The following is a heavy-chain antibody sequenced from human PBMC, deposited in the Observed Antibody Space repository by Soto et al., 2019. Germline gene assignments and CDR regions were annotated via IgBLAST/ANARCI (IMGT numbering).Heavy chain of an antibody. CDR2: ISGSGGST. CDR3: AKRLDYYYYYGMDV. V-gene: IGHV3-23*01. Sequence: GGSLRLSCAAFGFTFSSYAMSWVRQAPGKGLEWVSAISGSGGSTYYADSVKGRFTISRDNSKNTLYLQMNSLRAEDTAVYYCAKRLDYYYYYGMDVWGQGTTVTVSS. D-gene: IGHD6-6*01. CDR1: GFTFSSYA. J-gene: IGHJ6*02.